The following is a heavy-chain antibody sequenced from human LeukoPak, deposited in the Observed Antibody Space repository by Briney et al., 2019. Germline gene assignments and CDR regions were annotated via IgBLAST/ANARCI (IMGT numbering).Heavy chain of an antibody. J-gene: IGHJ6*02. V-gene: IGHV3-30*02. D-gene: IGHD2-2*01. CDR1: GFTFSSYG. Sequence: GGSLRLSCAASGFTFSSYGMHWVRQAPGKGLEWVAFIRYDGSNKYYADSVEGRFTISRDNSKNTLYLQMNSLRAEDTAVYYSAKDPGGDCSSTSCYASYYYGMDVWGQGTTVTVSS. CDR3: AKDPGGDCSSTSCYASYYYGMDV. CDR2: IRYDGSNK.